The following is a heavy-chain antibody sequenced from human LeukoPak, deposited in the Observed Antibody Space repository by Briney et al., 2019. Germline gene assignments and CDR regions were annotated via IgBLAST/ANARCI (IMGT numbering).Heavy chain of an antibody. CDR1: KYTFSGYY. D-gene: IGHD2-2*01. J-gene: IGHJ4*02. CDR3: ARPGFYCSGTICYLDY. V-gene: IGHV1-2*02. Sequence: ASVKVSCKAFKYTFSGYYMHWVRQAPGQGLEWMGWINPNSGVTNYAQKFQGRVTITRDTSISTAYMEVSRLTSDDTAVYYCARPGFYCSGTICYLDYWGQGTLVTVSS. CDR2: INPNSGVT.